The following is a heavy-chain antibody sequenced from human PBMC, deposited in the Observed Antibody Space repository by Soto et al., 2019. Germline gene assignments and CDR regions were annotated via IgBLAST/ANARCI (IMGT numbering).Heavy chain of an antibody. Sequence: QVQLQESGPGLVKPSGTLSLTCAVSGGSISSSNWWSWVRQPPGKGLEWIGEIYHSGSTNYNPSLKSRVTISVDKSKNQFSLKLSSVTAAAAAVYYCARDRNGYITFGGVIVMGAFDIWGQGTMVTVSS. CDR2: IYHSGST. V-gene: IGHV4-4*02. CDR1: GGSISSSNW. CDR3: ARDRNGYITFGGVIVMGAFDI. J-gene: IGHJ3*02. D-gene: IGHD3-16*02.